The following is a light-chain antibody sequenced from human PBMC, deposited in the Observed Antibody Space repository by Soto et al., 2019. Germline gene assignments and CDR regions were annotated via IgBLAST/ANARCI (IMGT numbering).Light chain of an antibody. CDR3: QRRSKT. CDR1: QSVCSY. Sequence: EIVLTQSPASLSTSPGESATLSRSAGQSVCSYYAWYQQKPGQPPRLLIYDASTRATGSPARFSGSGSGTDFTRTISRLEPAVFSFYYCQRRSKTFGPGTNADI. CDR2: DAS. J-gene: IGKJ1*01. V-gene: IGKV3-11*01.